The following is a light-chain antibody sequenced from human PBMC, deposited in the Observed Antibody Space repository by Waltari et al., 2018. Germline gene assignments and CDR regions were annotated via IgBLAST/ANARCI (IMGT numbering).Light chain of an antibody. CDR2: SNN. V-gene: IGLV1-44*01. CDR3: AVWDDSLDGLV. CDR1: SSSLKPNP. J-gene: IGLJ2*01. Sequence: QSALTQPPSASGTPGQRVTISCSGSSSSLKPNPVNWYQHLPGTAPKLLIYSNNQRTSGVPGRFSGSKSGTSASLAISGPQSEDEGDYYCAVWDDSLDGLVFGGGTKLTVL.